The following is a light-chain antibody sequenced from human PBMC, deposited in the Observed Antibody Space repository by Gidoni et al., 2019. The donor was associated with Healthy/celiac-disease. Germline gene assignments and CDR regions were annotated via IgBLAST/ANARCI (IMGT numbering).Light chain of an antibody. Sequence: QSALTQPRSVSGSPGQSVHISCTGTSSDVGGYNYVSWYQQLPGKAPKLMIYDVSKRPSGVPDRFSGSKSGNTASLTISGLQAEDEADYYCCSYAGSYTFVFGGGTKLTVL. CDR3: CSYAGSYTFV. CDR2: DVS. V-gene: IGLV2-11*01. CDR1: SSDVGGYNY. J-gene: IGLJ2*01.